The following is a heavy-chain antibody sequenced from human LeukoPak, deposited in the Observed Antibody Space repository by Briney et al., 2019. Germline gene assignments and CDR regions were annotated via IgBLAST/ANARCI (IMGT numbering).Heavy chain of an antibody. CDR3: ARDPSADGWFDP. D-gene: IGHD5-24*01. CDR2: MTSSSKTA. V-gene: IGHV3-48*01. CDR1: WFSFRFYS. Sequence: GSLRLSFAASWFSFRFYSKNWVRQTPGKGAELISYMTSSSKTAYYADSVKGRFTISRDNSKNTLYLQMNSLRAEDTAVYYCARDPSADGWFDPWGQGTLVTVSS. J-gene: IGHJ5*02.